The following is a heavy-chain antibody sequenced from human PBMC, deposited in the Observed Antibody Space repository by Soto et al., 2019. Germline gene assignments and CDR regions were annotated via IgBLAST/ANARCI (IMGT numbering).Heavy chain of an antibody. CDR3: ARESKKRYSSSPPFDY. CDR1: GGSFSGYY. J-gene: IGHJ4*02. CDR2: INHSGST. D-gene: IGHD6-6*01. Sequence: SETLSLTCAVYGGSFSGYYWSWIRQPPGKGLEWIGEINHSGSTDYNPSLKSRVTISVDTSKNQFSLKLSSVTAADTAVYYCARESKKRYSSSPPFDYWAQGTLVTVSS. V-gene: IGHV4-34*01.